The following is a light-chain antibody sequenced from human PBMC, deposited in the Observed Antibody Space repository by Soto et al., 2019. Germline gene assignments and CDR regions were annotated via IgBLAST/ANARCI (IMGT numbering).Light chain of an antibody. J-gene: IGKJ4*01. CDR2: RAS. CDR3: QQYGSSPLT. V-gene: IGKV3-20*01. Sequence: EIVLTQSPGTLSLSPGERATLSCRASQSVSSSYLAWYQQKPGQAPKVXIYRASSRATGIPDRFSGSGSGTEFTLTISRLEPEDFAVYYCQQYGSSPLTFGGGTKVDIK. CDR1: QSVSSSY.